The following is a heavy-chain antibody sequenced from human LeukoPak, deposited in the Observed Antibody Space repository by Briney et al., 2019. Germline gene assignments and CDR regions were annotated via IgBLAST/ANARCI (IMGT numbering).Heavy chain of an antibody. CDR3: AKKYYYDKSRFYRDVAYS. Sequence: PGGSLRLSCAASGFTFSDYAMTWVRQAPGKGREWVSSIGIGGSTDYKDSVRGRFTISRDNSKNTLYLQMSSLRDEDTAVYYCAKKYYYDKSRFYRDVAYSWRLGTLVTVSS. V-gene: IGHV3-23*01. CDR1: GFTFSDYA. CDR2: IGIGGST. J-gene: IGHJ4*02. D-gene: IGHD3-22*01.